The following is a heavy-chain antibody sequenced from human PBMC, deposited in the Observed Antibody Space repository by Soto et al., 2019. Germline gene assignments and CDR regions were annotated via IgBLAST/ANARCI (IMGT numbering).Heavy chain of an antibody. D-gene: IGHD3-3*01. CDR3: ARAREPDCDFWSGYYSGYYYYYMDV. V-gene: IGHV1-18*01. J-gene: IGHJ6*03. CDR1: GYTFTSYG. CDR2: ISAYNGNT. Sequence: ASVKVSCKASGYTFTSYGISWVRQAPGQGLEWMGWISAYNGNTNYAQKLQGRVTMTTDTSTSTAYMELRSLRSDDTAVYYCARAREPDCDFWSGYYSGYYYYYMDVWGKGTTVTVSS.